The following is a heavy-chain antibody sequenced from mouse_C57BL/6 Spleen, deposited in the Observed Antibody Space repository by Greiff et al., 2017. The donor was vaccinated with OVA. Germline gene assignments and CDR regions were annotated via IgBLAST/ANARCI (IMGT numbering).Heavy chain of an antibody. CDR2: IYPGDGDT. J-gene: IGHJ2*01. Sequence: VQLQQSGPELVKPGASVKISCKASGYAFSSSWMNWVKQRPGKGLEWIGRIYPGDGDTNYNGKFKGKATLTADKSSSTAYMQLSSLTSEDSAVYFCARHPQGYFDYWGQGTTLTVSS. CDR3: ARHPQGYFDY. CDR1: GYAFSSSW. V-gene: IGHV1-82*01.